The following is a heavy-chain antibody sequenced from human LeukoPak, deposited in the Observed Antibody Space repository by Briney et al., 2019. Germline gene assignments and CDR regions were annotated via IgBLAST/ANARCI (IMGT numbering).Heavy chain of an antibody. CDR3: ARDMEFWSGSDY. D-gene: IGHD3-3*01. V-gene: IGHV3-7*01. CDR1: GFTFSSYG. CDR2: IKQDGSEK. J-gene: IGHJ4*02. Sequence: GGTLRLSCAASGFTFSSYGMSWVRQAPGKGLEWVANIKQDGSEKYYVDSVKGRFTISRDNAKNSLYLQMNSLRAEDTAVYYCARDMEFWSGSDYWGQGTLVTVSS.